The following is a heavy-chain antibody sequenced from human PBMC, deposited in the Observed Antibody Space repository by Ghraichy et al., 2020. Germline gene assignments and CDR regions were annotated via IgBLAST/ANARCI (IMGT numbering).Heavy chain of an antibody. V-gene: IGHV3-23*01. CDR2: ISGGAGTDT. J-gene: IGHJ4*02. D-gene: IGHD6-13*01. Sequence: GGSLRLSCAASGFTFGTYAMGWVRQAPGKGLEWVATISGGAGTDTFFGDSVAGRFTISRDTSQNTVYLQMNSLRAGDTAVYYCAREHMSTWFLFAYWGQGTLVTVSS. CDR1: GFTFGTYA. CDR3: AREHMSTWFLFAY.